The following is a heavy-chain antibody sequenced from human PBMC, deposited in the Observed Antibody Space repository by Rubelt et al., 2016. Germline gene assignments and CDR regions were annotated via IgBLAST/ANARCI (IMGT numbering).Heavy chain of an antibody. Sequence: DDKRYSPSLKSRLTITKDTSKNQVVLTMTNMDPVDTATYYCALDTSTTELDYWGQGTLVTVSS. D-gene: IGHD4-17*01. CDR2: DDK. V-gene: IGHV2-5*01. CDR3: ALDTSTTELDY. J-gene: IGHJ4*02.